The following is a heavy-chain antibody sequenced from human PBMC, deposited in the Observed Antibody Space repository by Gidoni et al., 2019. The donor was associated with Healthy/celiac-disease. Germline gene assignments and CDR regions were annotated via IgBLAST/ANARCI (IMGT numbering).Heavy chain of an antibody. D-gene: IGHD6-13*01. Sequence: QVQLVESGGGVVQPGRSLRLSCAASGFTFSSYAMHWVRQAPGKGLEWVAVISYDGSNKYYADSVKGRFTISRDNSKNTLYLQMNSLRAEDTAVYYCARAPHKYSSSWYYFDYWGQGTLVTVSS. J-gene: IGHJ4*02. CDR2: ISYDGSNK. CDR1: GFTFSSYA. V-gene: IGHV3-30-3*01. CDR3: ARAPHKYSSSWYYFDY.